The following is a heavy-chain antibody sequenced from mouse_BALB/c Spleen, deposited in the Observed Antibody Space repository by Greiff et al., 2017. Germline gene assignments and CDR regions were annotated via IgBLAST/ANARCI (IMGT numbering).Heavy chain of an antibody. CDR2: ISSGGST. CDR3: ARFGYYGSFDY. D-gene: IGHD1-2*01. Sequence: EVQLVESGGGLVKPGGSLKLSCAASGFTFSSYAMSWVRQTPEKRLEWVASISSGGSTYYPDSVKGRFTISRDNARNILYLQMSSLRSEDTAMYYCARFGYYGSFDYWGQGTTLTVAS. J-gene: IGHJ2*01. CDR1: GFTFSSYA. V-gene: IGHV5-6-5*01.